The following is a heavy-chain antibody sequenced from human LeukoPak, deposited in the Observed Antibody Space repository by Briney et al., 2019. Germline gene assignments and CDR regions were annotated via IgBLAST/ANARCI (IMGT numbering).Heavy chain of an antibody. D-gene: IGHD4-23*01. V-gene: IGHV3-21*01. CDR3: ARGGNSYAFDI. CDR2: ISSSSSYI. Sequence: GGSLRLSCAASEFTFSSYSMNWVRQAPGKGLEWVSSISSSSSYIYYADSVKGRFTISRDNAKNSLYLQMNSLRAEDTAVYYCARGGNSYAFDIWGQGTMVTVSS. J-gene: IGHJ3*02. CDR1: EFTFSSYS.